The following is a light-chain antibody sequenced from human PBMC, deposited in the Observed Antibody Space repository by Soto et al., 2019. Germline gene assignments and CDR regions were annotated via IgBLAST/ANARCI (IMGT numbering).Light chain of an antibody. V-gene: IGLV1-44*01. J-gene: IGLJ3*02. CDR3: ALWDDSLNGPV. Sequence: QSVLTQPPSASGTPGQRITISCSGSSPNIGSHSVNWYQQLPGTAPKLLIYRSSQRPSGVPDRFSGSKSGTSASLAISGLQSGDEADYYCALWDDSLNGPVFGGGTKLTVL. CDR2: RSS. CDR1: SPNIGSHS.